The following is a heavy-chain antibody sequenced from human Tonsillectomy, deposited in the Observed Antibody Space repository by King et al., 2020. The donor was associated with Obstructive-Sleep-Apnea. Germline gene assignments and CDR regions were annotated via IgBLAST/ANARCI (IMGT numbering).Heavy chain of an antibody. Sequence: VQLVESGGGLVQPGRSLRLSCAGSGFNLADYAMHWVRQDPGKGLECVSGMSWSSGNIGYADSVKGRFTITRDNAKNSLYRQMNSLRAEDTALYYCAKDMGFDTGGGFDYWGQGALVTVFS. V-gene: IGHV3-9*01. J-gene: IGHJ4*02. CDR2: MSWSSGNI. D-gene: IGHD1-26*01. CDR3: AKDMGFDTGGGFDY. CDR1: GFNLADYA.